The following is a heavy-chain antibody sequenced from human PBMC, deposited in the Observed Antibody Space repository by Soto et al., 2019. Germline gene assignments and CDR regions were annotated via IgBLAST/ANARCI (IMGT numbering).Heavy chain of an antibody. Sequence: PSETLSLTCTVSGGSISSSSYYWGWIRQPPGKGLEWIGSIYYSGSTYYNPSLKSRVTISVDTSKNQFSLKLSSVTAADTAVYYCARRDSSSSSPFDYWGQGTLVTVPQ. J-gene: IGHJ4*02. D-gene: IGHD6-6*01. CDR2: IYYSGST. CDR3: ARRDSSSSSPFDY. V-gene: IGHV4-39*01. CDR1: GGSISSSSYY.